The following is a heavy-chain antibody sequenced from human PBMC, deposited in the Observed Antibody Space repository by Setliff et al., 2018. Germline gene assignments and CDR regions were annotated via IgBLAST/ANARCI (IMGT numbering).Heavy chain of an antibody. J-gene: IGHJ4*02. V-gene: IGHV4-39*01. CDR3: ARQKNYYDYVWGSYRYYPFDY. D-gene: IGHD3-16*02. CDR2: IYYSGST. Sequence: PSETLSLTCTVSGGSISSSSYYWGWIRQPPGKGLEWIGSIYYSGSTHYNPSLKSRVTISVDTSKNQFSLKLNSVTAADTAVYYCARQKNYYDYVWGSYRYYPFDYWGQGTLVTVSS. CDR1: GGSISSSSYY.